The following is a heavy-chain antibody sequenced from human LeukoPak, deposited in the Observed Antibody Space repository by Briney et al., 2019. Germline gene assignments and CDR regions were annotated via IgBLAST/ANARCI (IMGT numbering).Heavy chain of an antibody. CDR3: ARDSFAY. J-gene: IGHJ4*02. Sequence: RGSLRVSCAASGFTFSSYSMNWVRQAPRKGLGWVSSISSSSSYIYYADSLKGRFTISRDNANNSLYLQMNSLRAEDTAVYYCARDSFAYWGQGTLVTVSS. V-gene: IGHV3-21*01. CDR2: ISSSSSYI. CDR1: GFTFSSYS.